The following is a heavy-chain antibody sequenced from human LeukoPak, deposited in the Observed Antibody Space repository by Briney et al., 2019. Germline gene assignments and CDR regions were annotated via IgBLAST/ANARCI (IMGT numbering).Heavy chain of an antibody. Sequence: SETLSLTCAVYGGSFSGYYWSWIRQPPGKGQEWIGEINHSGSTNYNPSLKSRVTISVDTSKNQFSLKLSSVTAADTAVYYCAREDKRITMIVVVIGAFDIWGQGTMVTVSS. V-gene: IGHV4-34*01. J-gene: IGHJ3*02. CDR1: GGSFSGYY. CDR3: AREDKRITMIVVVIGAFDI. CDR2: INHSGST. D-gene: IGHD3-22*01.